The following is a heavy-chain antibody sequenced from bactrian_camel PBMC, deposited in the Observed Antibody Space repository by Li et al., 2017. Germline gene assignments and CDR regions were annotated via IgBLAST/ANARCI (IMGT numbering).Heavy chain of an antibody. CDR3: TTGPTGWVLPATT. J-gene: IGHJ4*01. CDR2: IARDSSST. D-gene: IGHD5*01. CDR1: GFRFGGFD. V-gene: IGHV3S2*01. Sequence: DVQLVESGGGLVQPGGSLTLSCATSGFRFGGFDMTWVRQAPGKGLEWISGIARDSSSTAYADSVKGRFTISRDNAKNTLYLQMNSLKSEDTALYYCTTGPTGWVLPATTGARGPRSPSP.